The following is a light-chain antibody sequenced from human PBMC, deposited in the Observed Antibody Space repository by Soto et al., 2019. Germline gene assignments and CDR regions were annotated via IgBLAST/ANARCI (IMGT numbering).Light chain of an antibody. Sequence: DIQLTQSTSFLSASVVDIFTITVRASQDVAHFLNWYQQKPGKAPKLLIYAASTLQSGVPSRFSGSGSGTDFTLTISCLQSEDFATYYCQQYYSYPFTFGPGTKVDIK. CDR2: AAS. CDR1: QDVAHF. V-gene: IGKV1-9*01. J-gene: IGKJ3*01. CDR3: QQYYSYPFT.